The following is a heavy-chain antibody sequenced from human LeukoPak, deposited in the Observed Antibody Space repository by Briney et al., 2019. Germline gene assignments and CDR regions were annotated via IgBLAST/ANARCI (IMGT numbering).Heavy chain of an antibody. Sequence: PSQTLSLTCAVSGGSISSGGYSWSWIRQPPGKGLEWIGYIYHSGSTYYNPSLKSRVTISVDTSKNQFSLKLSSVTAADTAVYYCAREGNVGYRLFDYWGQGTLVTVSS. CDR2: IYHSGST. V-gene: IGHV4-30-2*01. CDR1: GGSISSGGYS. CDR3: AREGNVGYRLFDY. D-gene: IGHD5-12*01. J-gene: IGHJ4*02.